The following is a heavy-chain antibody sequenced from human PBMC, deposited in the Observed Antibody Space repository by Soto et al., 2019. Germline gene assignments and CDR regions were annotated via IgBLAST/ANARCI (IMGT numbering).Heavy chain of an antibody. CDR1: GGSMSSGDYS. D-gene: IGHD3-22*01. CDR3: ARDGNSSGSPYD. J-gene: IGHJ4*02. Sequence: PSETLSLTCTVSGGSMSSGDYSWCWIRQPPGKGLEWIGYIYYSGSTYYNPSLKSRVTISVDTSKNQFSLKLSSVTAADTAVYYCARDGNSSGSPYDWGQGTLVTVSS. CDR2: IYYSGST. V-gene: IGHV4-30-4*01.